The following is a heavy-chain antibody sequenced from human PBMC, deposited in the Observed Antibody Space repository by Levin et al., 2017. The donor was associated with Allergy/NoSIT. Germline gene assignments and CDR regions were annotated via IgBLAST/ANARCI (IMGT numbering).Heavy chain of an antibody. CDR2: IIPIFGTT. Sequence: SVKVSCKASGGTFSSYAISWVRQAPGQGLEWMGGIIPIFGTTNYAQKFQGRVTITADKSTSTAYMELNSLRSEDAAVYYCARDHGDFWSSYEDVWGQGTLVTVSS. D-gene: IGHD3-3*01. J-gene: IGHJ4*02. CDR3: ARDHGDFWSSYEDV. V-gene: IGHV1-69*06. CDR1: GGTFSSYA.